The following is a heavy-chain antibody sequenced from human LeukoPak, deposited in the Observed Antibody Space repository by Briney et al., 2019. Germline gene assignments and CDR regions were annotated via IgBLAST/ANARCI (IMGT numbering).Heavy chain of an antibody. Sequence: GASVKVSCKTSGYSFTDYYMHWVRRAPGQGLEWMGWINPNSCGTSSAQKFQGRVTMTRDTSITTVYMEVSWLTSDDTAIYYCARADRLHGGPYLIGPWGQGTLVTVSS. CDR2: INPNSCGT. CDR1: GYSFTDYY. CDR3: ARADRLHGGPYLIGP. V-gene: IGHV1-2*02. D-gene: IGHD2-21*01. J-gene: IGHJ5*02.